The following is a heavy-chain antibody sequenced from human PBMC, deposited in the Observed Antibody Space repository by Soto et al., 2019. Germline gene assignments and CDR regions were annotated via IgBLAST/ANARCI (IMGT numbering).Heavy chain of an antibody. CDR2: IYYSGSS. Sequence: PSETLSLTCTVSGGSISSGGHYWSWIRQHPGKGLECIGYIYYSGSSYYNPSLKSRVTISVDTSKNQFSLKLRTVTAADTAYYYCARSFYDLSTAAGGHWFDPWGHGTLVTVSS. D-gene: IGHD3-9*01. CDR1: GGSISSGGHY. V-gene: IGHV4-31*03. J-gene: IGHJ5*02. CDR3: ARSFYDLSTAAGGHWFDP.